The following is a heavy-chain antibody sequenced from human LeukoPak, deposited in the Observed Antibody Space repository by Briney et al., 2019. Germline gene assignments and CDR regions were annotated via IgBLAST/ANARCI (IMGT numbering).Heavy chain of an antibody. Sequence: SETLSLTCTVSGGSISSYYWSWIRQPPGKGLEWIGYIYYSGGTNYNPSLKSRVTISVDTSKNQFSLKLSSVTAADTAVYYCARAYYDILTVDYWGQGTLVTVSS. J-gene: IGHJ4*02. V-gene: IGHV4-59*01. CDR2: IYYSGGT. D-gene: IGHD3-9*01. CDR1: GGSISSYY. CDR3: ARAYYDILTVDY.